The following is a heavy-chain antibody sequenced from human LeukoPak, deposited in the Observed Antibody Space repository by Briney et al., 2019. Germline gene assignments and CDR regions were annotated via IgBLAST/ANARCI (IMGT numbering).Heavy chain of an antibody. CDR2: VRSQEKNYAT. CDR1: GIAFAGSV. J-gene: IGHJ4*02. Sequence: GESLKISCAASGIAFAGSVVHWVRQAPGKGLEWVGCVRSQEKNYATIYGASVKGRFTISRDDSRNTASLQMNTLRIEDTAVYFCIRHVEYLDPERWGQGTLVTVSS. V-gene: IGHV3-73*01. D-gene: IGHD2-2*03. CDR3: IRHVEYLDPER.